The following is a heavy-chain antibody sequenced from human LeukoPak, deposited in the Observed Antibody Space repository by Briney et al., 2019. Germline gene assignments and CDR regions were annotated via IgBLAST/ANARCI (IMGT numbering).Heavy chain of an antibody. J-gene: IGHJ3*02. CDR3: ARDRSSSWYLYPDAFDI. V-gene: IGHV1-69*13. D-gene: IGHD6-13*01. CDR1: GGTFSSYA. CDR2: IIPIFGTA. Sequence: ASVKVSCKASGGTFSSYAISWVRQAPGQGLEWMGGIIPIFGTANYAQKFQGRVTITADESTSTAYMELSSLRSDDTAVYYCARDRSSSWYLYPDAFDIWGQGTMVTVSS.